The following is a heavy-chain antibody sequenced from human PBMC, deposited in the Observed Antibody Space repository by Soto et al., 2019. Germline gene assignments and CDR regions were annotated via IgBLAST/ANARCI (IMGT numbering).Heavy chain of an antibody. CDR2: IYYSGST. Sequence: ASETLSLTCTVSGSSVSSGSYYWSWLRQPPGKGLEWIGYIYYSGSTNYNPSLKSRVTIAVDTSKNQFSLKLSSVTAADTAVYYCARQHYYHDSSGYYTEYFQHWGQGTLVTVSS. J-gene: IGHJ1*01. CDR1: GSSVSSGSYY. V-gene: IGHV4-61*01. D-gene: IGHD3-22*01. CDR3: ARQHYYHDSSGYYTEYFQH.